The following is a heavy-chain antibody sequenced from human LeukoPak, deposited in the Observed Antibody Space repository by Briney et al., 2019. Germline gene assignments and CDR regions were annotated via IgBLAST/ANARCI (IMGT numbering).Heavy chain of an antibody. V-gene: IGHV3-30-3*01. D-gene: IGHD3-9*01. J-gene: IGHJ4*02. CDR1: GSTFSSYA. CDR3: ARDKVDMDKILYYFDY. Sequence: GRSLRLSCAASGSTFSSYAMHWVRQAPGKGLEWVAVISYDGSNKYYADSVKGRFTISRDNSKNTLYLQMNSLRAEDTAVYYCARDKVDMDKILYYFDYWGQGTLVTVSS. CDR2: ISYDGSNK.